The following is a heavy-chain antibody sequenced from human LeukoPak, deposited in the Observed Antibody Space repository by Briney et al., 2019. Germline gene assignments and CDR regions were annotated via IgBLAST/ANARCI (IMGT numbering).Heavy chain of an antibody. CDR1: GGSISSYY. CDR2: IHTSGNT. V-gene: IGHV4-4*07. CDR3: ARDPGTLLRGSRRGYDGNYYYMDV. Sequence: PSETLSLTCFVSGGSISSYYWSWIRQPAGKGLGWIGHIHTSGNTNYNPSLKSRVTISVDTSKNQFSLKLSSVTAADTAVYYCARDPGTLLRGSRRGYDGNYYYMDVWGKGTTVTISS. J-gene: IGHJ6*03. D-gene: IGHD3-10*01.